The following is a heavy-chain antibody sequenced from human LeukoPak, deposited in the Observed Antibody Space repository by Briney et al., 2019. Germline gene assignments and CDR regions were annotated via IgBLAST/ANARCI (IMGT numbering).Heavy chain of an antibody. CDR1: GGSISSSSYY. V-gene: IGHV4-39*02. Sequence: SETLSLTCTVSGGSISSSSYYWGWIRQPPGKGLEWIGSIYYSGSTYYNPSLKSRVTISVDTSKNQFSLKLSSVTAADTAVYYCARDKEALNDCWGQGTLVTVSS. CDR3: ARDKEALNDC. J-gene: IGHJ4*02. CDR2: IYYSGST.